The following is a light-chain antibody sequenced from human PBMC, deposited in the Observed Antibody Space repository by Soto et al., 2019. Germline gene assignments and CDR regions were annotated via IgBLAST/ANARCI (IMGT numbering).Light chain of an antibody. J-gene: IGLJ1*01. Sequence: QSALTQPASVSGPPGQSITISCTGSSSDVGRFNFVSWYQQRPGKAPKLMIYEDTKRPSGVSNRFSGSKSGNTASLTISGLQAEDEADYYCCSYAGSITFVFGTGTKVTVL. V-gene: IGLV2-23*01. CDR1: SSDVGRFNF. CDR3: CSYAGSITFV. CDR2: EDT.